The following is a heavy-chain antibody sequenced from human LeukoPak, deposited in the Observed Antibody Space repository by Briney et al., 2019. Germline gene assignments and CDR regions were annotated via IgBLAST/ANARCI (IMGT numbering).Heavy chain of an antibody. V-gene: IGHV1-8*02. CDR1: GYTFGGHD. CDR3: VRRLDTIEFDP. J-gene: IGHJ5*02. D-gene: IGHD5-12*01. Sequence: ASVKVSCKASGYTFGGHDINWIRQANGQGLEWMGWINPYSGNTGYAQSFQGRVTMTRDASTTTAYMELRGLTSEDTAVYYCVRRLDTIEFDPWGQGTLVTVSS. CDR2: INPYSGNT.